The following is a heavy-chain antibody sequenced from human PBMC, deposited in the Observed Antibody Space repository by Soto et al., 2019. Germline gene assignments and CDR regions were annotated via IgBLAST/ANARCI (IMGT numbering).Heavy chain of an antibody. V-gene: IGHV4-39*01. Sequence: QLQLQESGPGLVKPSETLSLTCTVSGGSISSSSYYWGWIRQPPGKGLEWIGTIYYSGSTYYNPSLKSRVTISVDPSKNQFSLKLSSVTAADTAVYYCARRGGVGATPYDYWGQGTLVTVSS. J-gene: IGHJ4*02. CDR3: ARRGGVGATPYDY. D-gene: IGHD1-26*01. CDR1: GGSISSSSYY. CDR2: IYYSGST.